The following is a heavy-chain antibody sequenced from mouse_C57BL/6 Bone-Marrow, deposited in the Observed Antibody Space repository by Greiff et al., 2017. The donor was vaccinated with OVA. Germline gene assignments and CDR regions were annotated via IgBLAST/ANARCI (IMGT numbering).Heavy chain of an antibody. CDR3: ARGDTTAYFDY. J-gene: IGHJ2*01. Sequence: QVQLKQPGAELVRPGTSVKLSCKASGYTFTSYWMHWVKQRPGQGLEWIGVIDPSDSYTNYNQKFKGKATLTVDTSSSTAYMQLSSLTSEDSAVYYCARGDTTAYFDYWGQGTTLTVSS. CDR1: GYTFTSYW. D-gene: IGHD1-2*01. CDR2: IDPSDSYT. V-gene: IGHV1-59*01.